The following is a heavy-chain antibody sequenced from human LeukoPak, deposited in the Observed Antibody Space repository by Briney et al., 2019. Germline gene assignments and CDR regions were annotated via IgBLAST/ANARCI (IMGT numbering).Heavy chain of an antibody. Sequence: SETLSLTCTVSGGSISSGDYYWNWIRQPPGKGLEWIAYMYYSGSTYYNPSLKSRVTMSADTSKNQLSLKLSSATAADTAVYYCARPYYYDSRIDPWGQGILVTVSS. D-gene: IGHD3-22*01. V-gene: IGHV4-30-4*01. CDR3: ARPYYYDSRIDP. CDR2: MYYSGST. J-gene: IGHJ5*02. CDR1: GGSISSGDYY.